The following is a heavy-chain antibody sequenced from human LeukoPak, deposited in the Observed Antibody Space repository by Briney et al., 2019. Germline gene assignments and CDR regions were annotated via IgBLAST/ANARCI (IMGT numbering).Heavy chain of an antibody. J-gene: IGHJ4*02. CDR3: ARLYGSTLYFDY. CDR1: GGSISSTTYH. D-gene: IGHD2/OR15-2a*01. Sequence: SETLSLICTVSGGSISSTTYHWGWIRQPPGKWLEWIGSIYYSGSTYYNPSLKSRVTLSVDTSNNQFSLKLSSVTAADTALYYCARLYGSTLYFDYWGQGTLVTVSS. V-gene: IGHV4-39*01. CDR2: IYYSGST.